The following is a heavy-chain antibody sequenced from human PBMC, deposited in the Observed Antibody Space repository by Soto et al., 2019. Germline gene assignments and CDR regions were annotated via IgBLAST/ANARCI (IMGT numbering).Heavy chain of an antibody. D-gene: IGHD3-22*01. CDR2: INHSGST. Sequence: QVQLQQWGAGLLKPSETLSLTCAVYGGSFSGYYWSWIRQPPGKGLEWIGEINHSGSTNYNPSLKSRVTISVDTSKNQFSLKLSSVTAADTAVYYCARATSSGYYYAFDYWGQGTLVTVSS. CDR3: ARATSSGYYYAFDY. J-gene: IGHJ4*02. V-gene: IGHV4-34*01. CDR1: GGSFSGYY.